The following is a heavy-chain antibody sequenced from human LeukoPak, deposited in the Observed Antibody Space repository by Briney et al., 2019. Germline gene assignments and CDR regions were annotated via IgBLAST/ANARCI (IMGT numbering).Heavy chain of an antibody. J-gene: IGHJ4*02. Sequence: PGRSLRLSCAASGFTFSSYGMHWVRQAPGKGLEWVAVISYDGSNKYYADSVKGRFTISRDNSKNTLYLQMNSLRAEDTAVYYCRIQLWSLGYWGQGTLVTVSS. CDR1: GFTFSSYG. D-gene: IGHD5-18*01. CDR2: ISYDGSNK. CDR3: RIQLWSLGY. V-gene: IGHV3-30*03.